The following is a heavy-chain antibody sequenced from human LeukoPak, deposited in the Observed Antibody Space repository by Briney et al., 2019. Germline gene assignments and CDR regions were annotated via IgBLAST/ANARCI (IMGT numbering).Heavy chain of an antibody. CDR3: ARDRDSGYGFRFDP. CDR2: IKTDGSIT. D-gene: IGHD5-12*01. V-gene: IGHV3-74*01. Sequence: EALSLTCAVYGGSFSGYYWSWIRQPPGKGPVWVSRIKTDGSITDYADFVKGRFTISRDNAKNTLYLQMNSLRAEDTAVYYCARDRDSGYGFRFDPWGQGTLVTVSS. J-gene: IGHJ5*02. CDR1: GGSFSGYY.